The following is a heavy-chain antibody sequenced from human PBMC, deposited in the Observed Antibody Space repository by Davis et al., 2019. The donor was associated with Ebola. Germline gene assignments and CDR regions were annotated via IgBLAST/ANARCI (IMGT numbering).Heavy chain of an antibody. Sequence: SLKISCAASGFTFDDYAMHWVRQAPGKGLEWVSGISWNSGSIGYADSVKGRFTISRDNAKNSLYLQMNSLRAEDTALYYCAKVLEDYYDSSGYYYQDYWGQGTLVTVSS. CDR3: AKVLEDYYDSSGYYYQDY. D-gene: IGHD3-22*01. J-gene: IGHJ4*02. CDR1: GFTFDDYA. CDR2: ISWNSGSI. V-gene: IGHV3-9*01.